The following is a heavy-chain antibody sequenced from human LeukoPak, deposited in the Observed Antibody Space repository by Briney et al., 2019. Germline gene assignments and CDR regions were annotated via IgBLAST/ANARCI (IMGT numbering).Heavy chain of an antibody. CDR2: IKSGPTTI. CDR3: ARDWGWAFDY. CDR1: GFTFSSYS. D-gene: IGHD3-16*01. Sequence: GGYLRLSCAASGFTFSSYSMNWVRQAPGKGLEWVSYIKSGPTTIYYADSVTGRFTISRDNAKNSLYLQMSSLRDEDTAVYYCARDWGWAFDYWGQGTLVTVSS. V-gene: IGHV3-48*02. J-gene: IGHJ4*02.